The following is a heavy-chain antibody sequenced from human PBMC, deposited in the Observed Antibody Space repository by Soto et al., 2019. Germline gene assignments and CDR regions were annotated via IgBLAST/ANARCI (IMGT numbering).Heavy chain of an antibody. CDR2: IKQDGSEK. J-gene: IGHJ4*02. D-gene: IGHD1-26*01. CDR1: GFTFSSYW. CDR3: ERDYKELGVDY. Sequence: PGGSLRLSCTASGFTFSSYWMSWVRQAPGKGLEWVANIKQDGSEKYYVDSVKGRFTISRDNAKNSLYLQMNSLRAEDTAVYYCERDYKELGVDYWGQGTMVTVSS. V-gene: IGHV3-7*01.